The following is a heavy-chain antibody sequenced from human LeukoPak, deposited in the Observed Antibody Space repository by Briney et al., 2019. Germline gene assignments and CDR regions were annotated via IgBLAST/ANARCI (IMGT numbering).Heavy chain of an antibody. D-gene: IGHD3-10*01. CDR3: ARNPITLVRGGNWFDP. Sequence: SETLSLTCAVYGGSFSGYYWSWIRQPPGKGLEWIGEINHSGSTNYNPSLKSRVTISVDTSKNQFSLKLSSVTAADTAVYYCARNPITLVRGGNWFDPWGQGTLVTVS. CDR2: INHSGST. CDR1: GGSFSGYY. V-gene: IGHV4-34*01. J-gene: IGHJ5*02.